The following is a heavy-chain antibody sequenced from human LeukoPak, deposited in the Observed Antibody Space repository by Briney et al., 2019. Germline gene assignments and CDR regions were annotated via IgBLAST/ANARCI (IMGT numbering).Heavy chain of an antibody. D-gene: IGHD3-10*01. J-gene: IGHJ4*02. Sequence: SETLSLTCAVSGYSISSGYYWGWIRQPPGKGLEWIGSIYHSGSTYYNPSLKSRVTISVDTSKNQFSLKLSSVTAADTAVYYCARRSGFGELSVDYWGQGTPVTVSS. CDR1: GYSISSGYY. CDR3: ARRSGFGELSVDY. CDR2: IYHSGST. V-gene: IGHV4-38-2*01.